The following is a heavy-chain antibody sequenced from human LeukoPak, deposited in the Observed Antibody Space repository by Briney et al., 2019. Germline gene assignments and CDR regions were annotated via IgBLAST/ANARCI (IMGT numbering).Heavy chain of an antibody. Sequence: GRSLRLSCAASGFTFSSYAMHWVRQAPGKGLEWVAVISYDGSNKYYADSVKGRFTISRDNSKNTLYLQMNSLRAEDTAVYYCAREQLGYYFDYWGQGPLVTVSS. D-gene: IGHD3-10*01. CDR1: GFTFSSYA. V-gene: IGHV3-30-3*01. CDR2: ISYDGSNK. J-gene: IGHJ4*02. CDR3: AREQLGYYFDY.